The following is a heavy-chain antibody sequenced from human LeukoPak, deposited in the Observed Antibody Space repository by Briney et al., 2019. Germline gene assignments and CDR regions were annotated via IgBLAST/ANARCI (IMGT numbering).Heavy chain of an antibody. CDR1: GGSFSGYY. CDR2: INHSGST. Sequence: SETLSLTCAVYGGSFSGYYWSWIRQPPGKGLEWIGEINHSGSTNYNPSLKSRVTISVDTSKNQFSLKLSSVTAADTAVYYCARDSKRLDAFDIWGQGTMVTVSS. D-gene: IGHD5/OR15-5a*01. CDR3: ARDSKRLDAFDI. J-gene: IGHJ3*02. V-gene: IGHV4-34*01.